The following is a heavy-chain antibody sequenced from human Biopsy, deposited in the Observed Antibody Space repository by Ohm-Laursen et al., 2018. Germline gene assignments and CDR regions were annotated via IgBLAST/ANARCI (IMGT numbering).Heavy chain of an antibody. V-gene: IGHV4-34*12. CDR1: GESFNGYY. Sequence: SDTLSLTCAVYGESFNGYYWAWLRQPPGKGLEWIGSIFYTGIIFYNPSLKSRVSISVDTSKNQFSLDLNSVTASDTALYYCARHPTGFWFDPWGQGTLVTVSS. CDR3: ARHPTGFWFDP. CDR2: IFYTGII. J-gene: IGHJ5*02.